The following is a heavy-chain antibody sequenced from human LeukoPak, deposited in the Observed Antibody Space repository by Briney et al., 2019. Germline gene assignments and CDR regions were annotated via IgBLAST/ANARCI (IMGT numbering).Heavy chain of an antibody. Sequence: SETLNLTCTVSGGSFSSYYWSWIRQPPGKGLDWIGYINYSGSTNYNPSLKTRVTISVDTSKNQFSLKLSSVTAADTAVYYCARRTGELTLDAFDIWGQGTMVTVSS. CDR2: INYSGST. J-gene: IGHJ3*02. CDR1: GGSFSSYY. CDR3: ARRTGELTLDAFDI. D-gene: IGHD1-26*01. V-gene: IGHV4-59*08.